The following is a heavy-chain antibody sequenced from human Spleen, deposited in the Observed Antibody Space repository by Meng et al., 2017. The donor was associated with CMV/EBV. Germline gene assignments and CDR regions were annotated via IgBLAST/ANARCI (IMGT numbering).Heavy chain of an antibody. J-gene: IGHJ2*01. V-gene: IGHV1-2*02. CDR2: INPNSGGT. CDR3: ARGDGPRPEDFDL. CDR1: GYTFTAYY. Sequence: CKVSGYTFTAYYIHWVRQAPGQGLDWMAWINPNSGGTNYAQKFQGRVTVTRDTSISTVYMDLSSLTSDDTAVYFCARGDGPRPEDFDLWGRGTLVTVSS.